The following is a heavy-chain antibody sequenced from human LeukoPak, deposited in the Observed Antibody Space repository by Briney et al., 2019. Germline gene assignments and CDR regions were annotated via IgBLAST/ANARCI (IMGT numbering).Heavy chain of an antibody. V-gene: IGHV1-2*06. J-gene: IGHJ5*02. CDR2: INPNSGGT. CDR3: ARDRDGSSRNWFDP. D-gene: IGHD6-13*01. CDR1: GYTFIGYY. Sequence: ASVKVSCKASGYTFIGYYIHWVRQAPGQGLEWMGRINPNSGGTNYAQKFQGRVTMTRDASITTAYMELSSLISDDTAVYYCARDRDGSSRNWFDPWGQGTLVTVSS.